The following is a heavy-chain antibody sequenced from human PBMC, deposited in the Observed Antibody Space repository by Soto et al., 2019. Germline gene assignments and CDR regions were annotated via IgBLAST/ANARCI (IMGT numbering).Heavy chain of an antibody. D-gene: IGHD6-6*01. CDR2: INSDGSST. J-gene: IGHJ4*02. CDR1: GFTFISYW. V-gene: IGHV3-74*01. Sequence: PWGSLRLSCAASGFTFISYWMHWVRQAPGKGLVWVSRINSDGSSTSYADSVKGRFTISRDNAKNTLYLQMNSLRAEDTAVYYCARALTPGSTRYSSSSGYWGQGTLVTVSS. CDR3: ARALTPGSTRYSSSSGY.